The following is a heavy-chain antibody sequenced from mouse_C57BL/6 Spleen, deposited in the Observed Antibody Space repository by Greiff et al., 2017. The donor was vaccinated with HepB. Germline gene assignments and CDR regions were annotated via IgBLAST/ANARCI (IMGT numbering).Heavy chain of an antibody. D-gene: IGHD4-1*01. CDR2: IYPGDGDT. Sequence: VKVVESGPELVKPGASVKISCKASGYAFSSSWMNWVKQRPGKGLEWIGRIYPGDGDTNYNGKFKGKATLTADKSSSTAYMQLSSLTSEDSAVYFCARGERGPVTGGFAYWGQGTLVTVSA. CDR1: GYAFSSSW. V-gene: IGHV1-82*01. J-gene: IGHJ3*01. CDR3: ARGERGPVTGGFAY.